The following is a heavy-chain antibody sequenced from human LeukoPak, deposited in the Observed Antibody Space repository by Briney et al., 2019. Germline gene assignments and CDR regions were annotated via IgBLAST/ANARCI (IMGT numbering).Heavy chain of an antibody. J-gene: IGHJ4*02. D-gene: IGHD6-19*01. V-gene: IGHV3-30*18. CDR1: GFTFSSYG. CDR3: AKDAEGIAVAGTHFW. Sequence: GGSLRLSCAASGFTFSSYGMHWVRQAPGKGLEWVAVISYDGSNKYYADSVKGRFTISRDNSKNTLYLQVNSLRAEDTAVYYCAKDAEGIAVAGTHFWWGQGTLDTVSS. CDR2: ISYDGSNK.